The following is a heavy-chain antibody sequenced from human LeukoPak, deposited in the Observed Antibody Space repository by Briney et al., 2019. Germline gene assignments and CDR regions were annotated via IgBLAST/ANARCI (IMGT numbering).Heavy chain of an antibody. CDR3: ARDYYSYSRGSWAFDI. D-gene: IGHD3-22*01. CDR2: IDQDGSEK. CDR1: GFTFSSYA. V-gene: IGHV3-7*03. Sequence: GRSLRLSCAASGFTFSSYAMHWVRQAPGNGLEWVANIDQDGSEKYYVESMKGRITISRDTAKNSLYLQMNSLRAEDTAVYYCARDYYSYSRGSWAFDIWGQGTMVTVSS. J-gene: IGHJ3*02.